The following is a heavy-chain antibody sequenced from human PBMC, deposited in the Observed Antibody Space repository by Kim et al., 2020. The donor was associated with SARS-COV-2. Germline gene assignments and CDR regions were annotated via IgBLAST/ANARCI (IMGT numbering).Heavy chain of an antibody. D-gene: IGHD3-3*01. V-gene: IGHV1-18*04. Sequence: ASVKVSCKASGYTLNTFAINWVRQAPGQGLECMGWIHSYVVSTNYAQKFQGRVTMTTDTSTNTAYMELRSLNSDDTAVYYCARGDKYGFSPLDFWGQGTLVTISS. J-gene: IGHJ4*02. CDR2: IHSYVVST. CDR1: GYTLNTFA. CDR3: ARGDKYGFSPLDF.